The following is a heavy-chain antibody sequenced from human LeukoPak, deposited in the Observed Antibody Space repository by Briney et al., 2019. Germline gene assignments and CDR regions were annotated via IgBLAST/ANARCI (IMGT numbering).Heavy chain of an antibody. CDR1: GGSISSYY. V-gene: IGHV4-4*07. J-gene: IGHJ3*02. CDR2: IYTSGST. Sequence: SETLSLTCTVSGGSISSYYWSWIRQPAGKGLEWIGRIYTSGSTNYNPSLKSRVTISVDTSKNQFSLKLSSVTAADTAVYYCARDSQYYYDSSGYYTDAFDIWGQGTMVTVSS. CDR3: ARDSQYYYDSSGYYTDAFDI. D-gene: IGHD3-22*01.